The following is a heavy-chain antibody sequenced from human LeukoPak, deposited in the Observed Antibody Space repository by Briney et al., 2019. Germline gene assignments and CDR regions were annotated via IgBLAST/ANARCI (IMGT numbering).Heavy chain of an antibody. V-gene: IGHV3-9*01. CDR1: GFNFDDYA. Sequence: AGGSLRLSCAASGFNFDDYAMFWVRQAPGKGLEWVSGINWKSGNIGYADSVKGRFTISRDNAKNSLYLQMNSLRAEDTAVYYCARDVSSSGDMDVWGKGTTVTISS. CDR3: ARDVSSSGDMDV. CDR2: INWKSGNI. D-gene: IGHD6-13*01. J-gene: IGHJ6*03.